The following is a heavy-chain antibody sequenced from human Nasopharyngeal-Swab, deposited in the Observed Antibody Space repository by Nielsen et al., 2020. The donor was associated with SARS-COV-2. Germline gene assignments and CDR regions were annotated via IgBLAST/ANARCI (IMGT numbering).Heavy chain of an antibody. Sequence: SVKVPCKASGGTFSSYAISWVRQAPGQGLEWMGGIIPIFGTANYAQKFQGRVTITADESTSTAYMELSSLRSEDTAVYYCARASSGYSWFDPWGQGTLVTVSS. V-gene: IGHV1-69*13. CDR3: ARASSGYSWFDP. CDR2: IIPIFGTA. D-gene: IGHD3-22*01. CDR1: GGTFSSYA. J-gene: IGHJ5*02.